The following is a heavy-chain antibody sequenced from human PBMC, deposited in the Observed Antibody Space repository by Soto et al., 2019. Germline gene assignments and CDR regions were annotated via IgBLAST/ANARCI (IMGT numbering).Heavy chain of an antibody. CDR2: ITASGGRT. J-gene: IGHJ5*01. CDR1: GFTFSSYA. CDR3: AKDTRYGGYVRWFDS. V-gene: IGHV3-23*01. D-gene: IGHD5-12*01. Sequence: EVHLLESGGGLVQPGGSLRLSCTASGFTFSSYAMTWVRQAPGRGLEGVSGITASGGRTFYADSVKGRFTISRDNSRTTLYLQMNSLRADDTAVYYCAKDTRYGGYVRWFDSWGQGTLVTVSS.